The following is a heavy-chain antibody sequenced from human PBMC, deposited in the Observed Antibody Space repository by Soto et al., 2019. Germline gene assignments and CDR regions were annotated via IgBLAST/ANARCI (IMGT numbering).Heavy chain of an antibody. CDR2: IFPGGGT. CDR3: VRDPWDY. V-gene: IGHV3-66*01. Sequence: GGSLRLSCAASGFTVSSKYVSWVRQAPGKGLEWVSVIFPGGGTYYPDSVKGRFTISRDNSKNTLYLQMNSLRVEDTAVYYCVRDPWDYWGQGTLVTVSS. J-gene: IGHJ4*02. CDR1: GFTVSSKY.